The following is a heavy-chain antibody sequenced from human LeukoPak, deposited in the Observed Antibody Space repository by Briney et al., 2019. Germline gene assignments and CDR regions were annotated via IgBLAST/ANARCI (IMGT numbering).Heavy chain of an antibody. CDR2: IYSGGST. CDR1: GFTVRSNY. CDR3: AKSGLNLFDY. J-gene: IGHJ4*02. D-gene: IGHD2-15*01. Sequence: GGSLRLSWAAAGFTVRSNYMSWVRQAPGKGLEWVSVIYSGGSTYYADFVKVRFTISRDNSKNTLYLQMNSLRAEDTAVYYCAKSGLNLFDYWGQGTLVTVSS. V-gene: IGHV3-66*01.